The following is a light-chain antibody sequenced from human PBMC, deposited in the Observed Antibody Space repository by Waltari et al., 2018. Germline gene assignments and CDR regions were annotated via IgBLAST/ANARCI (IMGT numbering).Light chain of an antibody. CDR2: SAY. V-gene: IGKV1-12*01. CDR1: QGIGTW. CDR3: QKARSFPL. Sequence: DVQMPQSPSFDSASVVDSVSITCRVSQGIGTWLAWYPQSQGKAPKLLIDSAYTLQSGVSSRFTGSGSGTEFTLTITSLQPEDLGTYYCQKARSFPLFGPGTKVDFK. J-gene: IGKJ3*01.